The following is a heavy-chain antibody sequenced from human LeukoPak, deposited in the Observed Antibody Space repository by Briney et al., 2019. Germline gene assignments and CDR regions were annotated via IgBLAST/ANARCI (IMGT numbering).Heavy chain of an antibody. CDR3: ARDNRYRAFDI. J-gene: IGHJ3*02. CDR2: INHSGST. Sequence: SETLSLTCAVYGGSFSGYYWSWIRQPPGKGLEWIGEINHSGSTNYNPSLESRVTISVDTSKNQFSLKLSSVTAADTAVYYCARDNRYRAFDIWGQGTMVTVSS. D-gene: IGHD1-1*01. CDR1: GGSFSGYY. V-gene: IGHV4-34*01.